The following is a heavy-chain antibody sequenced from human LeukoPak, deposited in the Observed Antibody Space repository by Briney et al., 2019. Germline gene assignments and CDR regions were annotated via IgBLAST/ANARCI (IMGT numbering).Heavy chain of an antibody. J-gene: IGHJ4*02. V-gene: IGHV3-74*01. Sequence: GGSLRLSCAASGFTFSSYWMHWVRQARGKGLVWVSGINSDGSSTSYADSVKGRFTISRDNAKNTLYLQMNSLRAEDTAVYYCARWAYYYDSSGYAEPTYWGQGTLVTVSS. CDR1: GFTFSSYW. CDR2: INSDGSST. D-gene: IGHD3-22*01. CDR3: ARWAYYYDSSGYAEPTY.